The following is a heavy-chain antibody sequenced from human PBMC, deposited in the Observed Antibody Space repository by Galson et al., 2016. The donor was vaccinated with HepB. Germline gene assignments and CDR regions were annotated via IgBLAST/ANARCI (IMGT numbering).Heavy chain of an antibody. D-gene: IGHD6-13*01. Sequence: SLRLSCAASGFTFSSYTMNWVRQAPGKGLEWVSSISSGRTYIYYADSVRGRFTISRDNAKNSLYLQMNSLRAEDTAVYYCARDKAAAGDFDYWGQGTLVTVSS. CDR3: ARDKAAAGDFDY. J-gene: IGHJ4*02. CDR1: GFTFSSYT. V-gene: IGHV3-21*01. CDR2: ISSGRTYI.